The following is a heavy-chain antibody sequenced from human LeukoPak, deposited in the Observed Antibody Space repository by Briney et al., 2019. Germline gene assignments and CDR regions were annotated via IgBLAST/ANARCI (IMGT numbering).Heavy chain of an antibody. Sequence: SVKVSCKASRGTFSSYAISWVRQAPGQGLEWMGGIIPIFGTANYAQKFQGRVTITTDESTSTAYMELSGLRSEDTAVYYCARVQNPPWKSVWSDSYMDVWGKGTTVTVSS. V-gene: IGHV1-69*05. J-gene: IGHJ6*03. CDR1: RGTFSSYA. CDR3: ARVQNPPWKSVWSDSYMDV. D-gene: IGHD3-3*01. CDR2: IIPIFGTA.